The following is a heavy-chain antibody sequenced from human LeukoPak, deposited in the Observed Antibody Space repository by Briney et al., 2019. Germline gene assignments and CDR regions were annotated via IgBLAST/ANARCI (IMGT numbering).Heavy chain of an antibody. J-gene: IGHJ4*02. V-gene: IGHV4-59*01. CDR3: ARQVISGYFDY. D-gene: IGHD3-22*01. Sequence: SETLSLTCAVYGGSFSGYYWSWIRPPPGKGLGWGGYIYYSVSTNDNPSLKSRVTISVDTSKNQFSLKLSSVAAADTAVYYCARQVISGYFDYWGQGTLVTVSS. CDR2: IYYSVST. CDR1: GGSFSGYY.